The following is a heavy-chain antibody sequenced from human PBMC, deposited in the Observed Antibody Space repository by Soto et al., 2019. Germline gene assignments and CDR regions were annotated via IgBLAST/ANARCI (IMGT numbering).Heavy chain of an antibody. CDR3: AKKWTWGSLVH. D-gene: IGHD7-27*01. CDR2: IYYGGSN. J-gene: IGHJ4*02. V-gene: IGHV4-59*08. CDR1: GDSISTDY. Sequence: QVHLQESGPGLVKPSETLSLTCTVSGDSISTDYWSWIRQSPGKGLEWIGFIYYGGSNNYNPSIKSRVTITVDTPKNQLSLKLSSVTAADAAVYYCAKKWTWGSLVHWGQGTLVTVSS.